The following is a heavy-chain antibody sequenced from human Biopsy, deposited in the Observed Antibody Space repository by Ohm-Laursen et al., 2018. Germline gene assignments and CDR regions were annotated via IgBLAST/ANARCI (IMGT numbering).Heavy chain of an antibody. V-gene: IGHV4-59*01. D-gene: IGHD4-11*01. CDR3: ARDSGILNYGNFKYYHYYGMDV. J-gene: IGHJ6*02. CDR1: GGSISSDY. Sequence: TLSLTCTVSGGSISSDYWSWIRQPAGKGLEWIGHIYYSVMTNYNPSLQSRVSISVDTSRNQVSLTLRSVTAADTAVYYCARDSGILNYGNFKYYHYYGMDVWGQGTKVTVSS. CDR2: IYYSVMT.